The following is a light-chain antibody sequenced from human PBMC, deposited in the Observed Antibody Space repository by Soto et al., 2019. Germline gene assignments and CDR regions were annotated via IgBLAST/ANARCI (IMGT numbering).Light chain of an antibody. CDR1: STDIGRYNY. V-gene: IGLV2-14*01. CDR2: DVS. Sequence: QSPLTQPASVSGSPGQSITISCTGTSTDIGRYNYVSWYQQHPGKAPKLMIYDVSNRPSGVSNRFSGSKSGNTASLTISGLQAEDEADYYCSSYTSSSTYVFGTGTKVTVL. J-gene: IGLJ1*01. CDR3: SSYTSSSTYV.